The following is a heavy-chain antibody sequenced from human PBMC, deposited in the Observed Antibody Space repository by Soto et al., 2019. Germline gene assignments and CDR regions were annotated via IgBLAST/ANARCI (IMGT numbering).Heavy chain of an antibody. D-gene: IGHD6-13*01. J-gene: IGHJ4*02. Sequence: PGGSLRLSCAASGFSFSSYAMSWVRQAPGKAPEWVSGISDGGGGTWYGGSVKGRFTISRDNSKNTLYLQMNSLRAEDTAVYYCAKDSSSSSQGFDYWGQGTLVTVSS. CDR3: AKDSSSSSQGFDY. CDR1: GFSFSSYA. V-gene: IGHV3-23*01. CDR2: ISDGGGGT.